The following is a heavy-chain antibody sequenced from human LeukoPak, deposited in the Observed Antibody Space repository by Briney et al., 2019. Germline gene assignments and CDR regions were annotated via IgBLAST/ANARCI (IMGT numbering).Heavy chain of an antibody. J-gene: IGHJ4*02. CDR1: GYTFTGYY. D-gene: IGHD1-26*01. CDR2: INPNSGGT. V-gene: IGHV1-2*06. Sequence: ASVKVSCKASGYTFTGYYMHWVRQAPGQGLEWMGRINPNSGGTNYAQKFQGRVTMTRDTSISTAYVELSRLRSDDTAVYYCARVREWELPSPYYFDYWGQGTLVTVSS. CDR3: ARVREWELPSPYYFDY.